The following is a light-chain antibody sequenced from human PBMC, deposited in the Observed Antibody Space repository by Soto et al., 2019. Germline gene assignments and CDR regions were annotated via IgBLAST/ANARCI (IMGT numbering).Light chain of an antibody. Sequence: QSVLTQPPSASGTPGQRVSISCSGSSSKIGRNYVYWYQQLPGTAPKLLIYRNNQRPSGVPDRFSGSRSGTSASLAISGLRSEDEADYYCAAWDDGLSGYVFGTGTKLTV. V-gene: IGLV1-47*01. CDR3: AAWDDGLSGYV. J-gene: IGLJ1*01. CDR2: RNN. CDR1: SSKIGRNY.